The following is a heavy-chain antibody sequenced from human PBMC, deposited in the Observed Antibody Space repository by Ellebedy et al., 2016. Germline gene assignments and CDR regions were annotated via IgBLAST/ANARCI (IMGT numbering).Heavy chain of an antibody. CDR1: GFTFSDYY. J-gene: IGHJ4*02. D-gene: IGHD4-11*01. Sequence: GGSLRLXXAASGFTFSDYYMSWIRQAPGKGLEWVSYISSSGSTIYYADSVKGRFTISRDSAKNSLYLQMNSLRAEDTAMYYCARAADYKKAADYWGQGTLVTVSS. V-gene: IGHV3-11*01. CDR3: ARAADYKKAADY. CDR2: ISSSGSTI.